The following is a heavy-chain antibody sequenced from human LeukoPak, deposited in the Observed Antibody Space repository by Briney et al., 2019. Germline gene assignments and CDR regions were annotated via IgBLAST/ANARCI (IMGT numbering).Heavy chain of an antibody. CDR1: GFTFSSYG. Sequence: GGSLRLSCAASGFTFSSYGMHWVRQAPGKGLEWVAVIWYDGSNKYYADSVQGRFTISTDNSKNTLYMQMNSLRAEDTAVYYCAREDYYDSSGYYYGGSYYGMDVWGQGTTVTVSS. V-gene: IGHV3-33*01. CDR3: AREDYYDSSGYYYGGSYYGMDV. CDR2: IWYDGSNK. D-gene: IGHD3-22*01. J-gene: IGHJ6*02.